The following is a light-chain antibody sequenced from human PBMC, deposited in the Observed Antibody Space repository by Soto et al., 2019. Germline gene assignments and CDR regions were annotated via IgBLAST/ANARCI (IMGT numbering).Light chain of an antibody. V-gene: IGLV1-40*01. CDR3: QSYDSSLSVV. J-gene: IGLJ2*01. Sequence: QSVLTQPPSVSRAPGQRVTISCTGSSSNIGAGYDVHWYQQFPGTAPKLLIYVNDNRPSGVPDRFSGSKSGTSASLAITGLQAEDEAYYYCQSYDSSLSVVFGGGTKLTV. CDR2: VND. CDR1: SSNIGAGYD.